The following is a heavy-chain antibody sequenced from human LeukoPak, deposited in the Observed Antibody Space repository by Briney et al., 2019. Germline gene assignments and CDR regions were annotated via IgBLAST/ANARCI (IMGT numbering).Heavy chain of an antibody. D-gene: IGHD3-10*01. Sequence: GASVKVSCKASGYTFTSYGISWVRQAPGQGLEWMGWISAYNGNTNYAQKLQGRVTMTTDTSTSTAYMELRSLRSDDTAVYCCARAYYYGSGSYIPVGYWGQGTLVTVSS. CDR2: ISAYNGNT. V-gene: IGHV1-18*01. J-gene: IGHJ4*02. CDR1: GYTFTSYG. CDR3: ARAYYYGSGSYIPVGY.